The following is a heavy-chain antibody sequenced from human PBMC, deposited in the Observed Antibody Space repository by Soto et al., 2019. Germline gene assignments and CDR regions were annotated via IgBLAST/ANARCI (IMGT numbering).Heavy chain of an antibody. Sequence: QVQLQESGPGLVKPSETLSLTCTVSGVSISSYYWNWIRQPPGKRLEWIGHIYDSGTTNYSPSLQSRITMSVDTSKNQFSLKLSSVTAADTAVYYCARGASSPLDEYYFDYWGQGTLVTVSS. J-gene: IGHJ4*02. D-gene: IGHD6-6*01. CDR1: GVSISSYY. V-gene: IGHV4-59*01. CDR3: ARGASSPLDEYYFDY. CDR2: IYDSGTT.